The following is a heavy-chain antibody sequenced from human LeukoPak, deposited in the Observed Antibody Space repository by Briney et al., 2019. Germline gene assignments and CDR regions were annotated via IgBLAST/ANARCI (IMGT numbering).Heavy chain of an antibody. V-gene: IGHV4-59*01. CDR3: ARGLYSSLGWFDP. CDR1: GGSISSYY. CDR2: IYYSGST. D-gene: IGHD6-19*01. J-gene: IGHJ5*02. Sequence: PETLSLTCTVSGGSISSYYWSWLRQPPGKGLEWIGYIYYSGSTNYNPSLKSRVTISVDTSKNQFSLKLSSVTAADTAVYYCARGLYSSLGWFDPWGQGTLVTVSS.